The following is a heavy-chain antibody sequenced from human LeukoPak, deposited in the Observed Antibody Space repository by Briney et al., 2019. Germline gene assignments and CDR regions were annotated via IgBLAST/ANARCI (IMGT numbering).Heavy chain of an antibody. V-gene: IGHV4-59*01. D-gene: IGHD3-22*01. CDR2: IYYSGST. Sequence: PSETLSLTCTVSGGSISSYYWSWIRQPPGKGLEWIGYIYYSGSTNYNPSLKSRVTISVDTSKNQFSLKLSSVTAAGTAVYYCAREGSSGYYDYWGQGTLVTVSS. CDR3: AREGSSGYYDY. J-gene: IGHJ4*02. CDR1: GGSISSYY.